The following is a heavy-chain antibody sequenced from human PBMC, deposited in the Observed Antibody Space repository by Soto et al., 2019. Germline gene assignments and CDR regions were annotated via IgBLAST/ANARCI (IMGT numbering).Heavy chain of an antibody. D-gene: IGHD2-21*01. V-gene: IGHV1-3*01. CDR3: ARARERKRRAYGVVGANRAFDV. CDR1: GYTFTSLT. CDR2: TNPDTGDT. Sequence: QVQLLQSGAEVKRPGASVKISCKTSGYTFTSLTIHWVRKAPGQGLEWGAQTNPDTGDTRFSQRFQGRVTLSGDTSANTVYLDLTSLRSEDTALYFCARARERKRRAYGVVGANRAFDVWGPGTLVTVSS. J-gene: IGHJ3*01.